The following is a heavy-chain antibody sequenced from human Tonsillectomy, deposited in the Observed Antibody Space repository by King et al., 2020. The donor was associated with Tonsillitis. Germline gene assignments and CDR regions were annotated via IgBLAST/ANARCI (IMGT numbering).Heavy chain of an antibody. Sequence: QLQESGPGLVKPSETLSLTCTVSGGSITSYYWSWIRQPPGKGLEWIGYIYYSGTTNYNPSLTSRVTLSMDTSKNQFSLKLSSVTAADTAVYYCARPMATYYYDSDYYSGGPFDIWGQGTMVIVAS. V-gene: IGHV4-59*08. J-gene: IGHJ3*02. CDR1: GGSITSYY. CDR3: ARPMATYYYDSDYYSGGPFDI. D-gene: IGHD3-22*01. CDR2: IYYSGTT.